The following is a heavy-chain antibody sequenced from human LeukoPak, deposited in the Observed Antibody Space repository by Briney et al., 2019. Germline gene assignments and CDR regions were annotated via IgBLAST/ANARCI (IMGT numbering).Heavy chain of an antibody. V-gene: IGHV1-69*05. CDR3: ARGHCSSTSCYLGEDYYYYMDV. CDR2: IIPIFGTA. CDR1: GGTFSSYA. J-gene: IGHJ6*03. D-gene: IGHD2-2*01. Sequence: GSSVKVSCKASGGTFSSYAISWVRQAPGQGLEWVGGIIPIFGTANYAQKFQGGVTITTDESTSTAYMELSSLRSEDTAVYYCARGHCSSTSCYLGEDYYYYMDVWGKGTTVTVSS.